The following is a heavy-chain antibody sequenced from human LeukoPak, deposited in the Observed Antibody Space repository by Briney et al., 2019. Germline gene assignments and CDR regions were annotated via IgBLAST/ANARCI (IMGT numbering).Heavy chain of an antibody. CDR2: FYRGGST. CDR1: GFTFSSYA. V-gene: IGHV3-66*01. Sequence: PGGSLRLSCAASGFTFSSYAMHWVRQAPGKGLEWVSIFYRGGSTYYADSVKGRFTVSRDNSKNILYLQMNSLRAEDTAVYYCARSQDGSGSYFYYFYIDVWGKGTTV. D-gene: IGHD3-10*01. CDR3: ARSQDGSGSYFYYFYIDV. J-gene: IGHJ6*03.